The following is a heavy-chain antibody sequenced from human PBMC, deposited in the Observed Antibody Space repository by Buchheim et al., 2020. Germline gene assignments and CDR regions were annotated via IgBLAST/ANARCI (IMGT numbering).Heavy chain of an antibody. CDR1: GYTFTSYD. V-gene: IGHV1-8*01. CDR3: ERGRYCSGGSCPNYYYYGMDV. J-gene: IGHJ6*02. D-gene: IGHD2-15*01. CDR2: MNPNSGNT. Sequence: QVQLVQSGAEVKKPGASVKVSCKASGYTFTSYDMNWVRQATGQGLEWMGCMNPNSGNTGYAQKFQGRVTMTRNTSINTAYMELSSLRSEDTAVYYCERGRYCSGGSCPNYYYYGMDVWGQGTT.